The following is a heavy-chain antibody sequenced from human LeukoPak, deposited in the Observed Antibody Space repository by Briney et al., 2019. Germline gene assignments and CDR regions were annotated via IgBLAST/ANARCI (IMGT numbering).Heavy chain of an antibody. CDR3: ARDNDDYGDAFDI. CDR2: IKQDGSEK. Sequence: GGSLRLSCAASGFTFSSYWMSWVRRAPGKGLEWVANIKQDGSEKYYVDSVKGRFTISRDNAKNSLYLQMNSLRAEDTAVYYCARDNDDYGDAFDIWGQGTMVTVSS. V-gene: IGHV3-7*01. J-gene: IGHJ3*02. CDR1: GFTFSSYW. D-gene: IGHD4-17*01.